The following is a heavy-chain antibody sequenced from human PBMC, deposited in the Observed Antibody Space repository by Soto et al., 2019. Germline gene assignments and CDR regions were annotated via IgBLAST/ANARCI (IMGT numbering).Heavy chain of an antibody. CDR3: ATDHLIRLRSGYYWTAFDY. J-gene: IGHJ4*02. D-gene: IGHD3-22*01. Sequence: ASVKVSCKVSGYTLTELSMHWVRQAPGKGLEWMGGFDPEDGETIYAQKFQGRVTMTEDTSTDTAYMELSSLRSEDTAVYYCATDHLIRLRSGYYWTAFDYWGQGTLVTVSS. CDR2: FDPEDGET. CDR1: GYTLTELS. V-gene: IGHV1-24*01.